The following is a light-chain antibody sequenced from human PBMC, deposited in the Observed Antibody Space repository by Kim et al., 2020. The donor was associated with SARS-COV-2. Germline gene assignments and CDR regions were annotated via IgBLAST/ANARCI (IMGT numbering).Light chain of an antibody. V-gene: IGLV6-57*01. CDR3: QSFDGSNVWV. J-gene: IGLJ3*02. CDR1: SGSIANNY. Sequence: NFMLTQAHSVSESPGKTVTISCTRSSGSIANNYVQWYQQRPGSSPTTLIYEDNQRPSGVPDRFSGSVDSSSNSASLTISGLKTEDEADYYCQSFDGSNVWVFVGGTQLTVL. CDR2: EDN.